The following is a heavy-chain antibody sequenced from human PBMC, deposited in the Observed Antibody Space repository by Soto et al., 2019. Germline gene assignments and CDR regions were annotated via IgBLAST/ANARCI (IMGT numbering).Heavy chain of an antibody. J-gene: IGHJ6*03. CDR3: ARSPLGGSSSWVWYYYYMDV. CDR1: GGSFSGYY. Sequence: SETLSLTCAVYGGSFSGYYWSWIRQPPGKGLEWIGEINHSGSTNYNPSLKSRVTISVDTSKNQFSLKLSSVTAADTAVYYCARSPLGGSSSWVWYYYYMDVWGKGTTVTVSS. D-gene: IGHD6-13*01. CDR2: INHSGST. V-gene: IGHV4-34*01.